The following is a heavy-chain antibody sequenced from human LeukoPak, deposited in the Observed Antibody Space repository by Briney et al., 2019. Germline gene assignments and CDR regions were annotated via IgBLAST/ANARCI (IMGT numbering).Heavy chain of an antibody. V-gene: IGHV3-33*01. J-gene: IGHJ4*02. D-gene: IGHD2-2*01. Sequence: GGSLRLSCAASGFNFSNYGMHWVRQAPGKGLEWVAIIWYDGSNTYYADPGKGRFTISRDNSKTTLYLQMNSLRAEDTAVYYCAREAFCSSNRCYSDYRGQGTLVTVSS. CDR1: GFNFSNYG. CDR2: IWYDGSNT. CDR3: AREAFCSSNRCYSDY.